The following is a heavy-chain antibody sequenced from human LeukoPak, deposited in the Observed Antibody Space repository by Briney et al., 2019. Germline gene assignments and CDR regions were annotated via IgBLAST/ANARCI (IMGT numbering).Heavy chain of an antibody. V-gene: IGHV3-23*01. CDR2: IGSSGGST. D-gene: IGHD6-13*01. CDR3: AKRNPLTSSWYYFDY. Sequence: GGSLRLSCEGFGFTFSSYAMSWVRQAPGKGLEWVSTIGSSGGSTFYADSVKGRFTISRDNSKNTLYLQMSSLRAEDTAMYYCAKRNPLTSSWYYFDYWGQGTLGTVSS. J-gene: IGHJ4*02. CDR1: GFTFSSYA.